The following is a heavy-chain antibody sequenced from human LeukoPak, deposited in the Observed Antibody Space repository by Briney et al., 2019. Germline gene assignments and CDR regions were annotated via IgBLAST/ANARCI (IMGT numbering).Heavy chain of an antibody. V-gene: IGHV3-43D*03. Sequence: PGGSLRLSCAASGFTFDDYAMHWVRHAPAQGMDLVSLISWDGGSTYYADSVKGRFTISRDNSKNSLYLQMNSLRAEDTAVYYCAKDRNNYDILTGWGQGTLVTVSS. J-gene: IGHJ4*02. CDR2: ISWDGGST. CDR3: AKDRNNYDILTG. CDR1: GFTFDDYA. D-gene: IGHD3-9*01.